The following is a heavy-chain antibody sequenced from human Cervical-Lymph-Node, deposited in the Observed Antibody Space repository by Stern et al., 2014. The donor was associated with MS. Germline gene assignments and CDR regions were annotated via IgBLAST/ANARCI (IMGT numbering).Heavy chain of an antibody. J-gene: IGHJ4*02. CDR3: AHSRVKYCRGGTCYSSLFDY. D-gene: IGHD2-15*01. V-gene: IGHV2-5*02. CDR1: GFSVATAGVG. Sequence: QVTLKESGPTLVKPTQTLTLTCTLSGFSVATAGVGVGWLRQPPGKALEWLAPIYLDDYKVYSPSLKNRLTIIKDTSKNQVVLTMTNVDPVDTATYYCAHSRVKYCRGGTCYSSLFDYWGQGTLVTVSS. CDR2: IYLDDYK.